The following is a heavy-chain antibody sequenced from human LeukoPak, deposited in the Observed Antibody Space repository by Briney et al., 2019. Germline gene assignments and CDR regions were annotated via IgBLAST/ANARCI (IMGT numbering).Heavy chain of an antibody. CDR1: GFTFSSYA. Sequence: GSLRLSCAASGFTFSSYAMHWVRQAPGKGLEWVAVISYDGSNKYYADSVKGRFTISRDNSKNTLYLQMNSLRAEDTAVYYCARDDHTKGYCSGGSCYSGRIDYWGQGTLVTVSS. J-gene: IGHJ4*02. CDR3: ARDDHTKGYCSGGSCYSGRIDY. D-gene: IGHD2-15*01. V-gene: IGHV3-30-3*01. CDR2: ISYDGSNK.